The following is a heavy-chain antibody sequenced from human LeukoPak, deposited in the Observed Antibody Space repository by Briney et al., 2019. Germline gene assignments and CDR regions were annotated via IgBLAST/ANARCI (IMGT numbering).Heavy chain of an antibody. Sequence: ASVKVSCKVSGYTLTELSMHWVRQAPGKGLEWMGGFDPEDGETIYAQKFQGRVTMTEDTSTDTAYMELSSLRSEGTAVYYCATVGGYSYGYYWAVYYYGMDVWGQGTTVTVSS. CDR2: FDPEDGET. CDR3: ATVGGYSYGYYWAVYYYGMDV. D-gene: IGHD5-18*01. V-gene: IGHV1-24*01. J-gene: IGHJ6*02. CDR1: GYTLTELS.